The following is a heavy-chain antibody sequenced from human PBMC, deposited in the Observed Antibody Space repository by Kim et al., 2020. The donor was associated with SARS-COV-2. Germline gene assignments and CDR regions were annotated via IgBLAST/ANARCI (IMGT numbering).Heavy chain of an antibody. D-gene: IGHD1-26*01. V-gene: IGHV4-59*08. Sequence: NYNPSTKSRVTISVDTSKNQFSLKLSSVTAADTAVYYCARQGVGATLFDYWGQGTLVTVSS. CDR3: ARQGVGATLFDY. J-gene: IGHJ4*02.